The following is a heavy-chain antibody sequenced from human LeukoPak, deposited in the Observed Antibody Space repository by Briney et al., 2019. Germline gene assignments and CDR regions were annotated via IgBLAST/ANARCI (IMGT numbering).Heavy chain of an antibody. Sequence: SQTLSLTCTLSGGSISRGVYYWSWIRQHPGKGLEWIGYIYYSVSTYYNPSLKSRVTISVDTSKNQFSLKLSSVTAAETAVYYCARAISDYYDSSGYLDYWGQGTLVTVSS. V-gene: IGHV4-31*03. D-gene: IGHD3-22*01. CDR3: ARAISDYYDSSGYLDY. J-gene: IGHJ4*02. CDR2: IYYSVST. CDR1: GGSISRGVYY.